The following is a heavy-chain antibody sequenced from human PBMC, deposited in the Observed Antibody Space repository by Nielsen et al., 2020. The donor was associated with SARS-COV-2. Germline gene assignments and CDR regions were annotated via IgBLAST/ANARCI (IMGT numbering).Heavy chain of an antibody. CDR3: ARGEQLFD. D-gene: IGHD6-6*01. CDR1: GFTFSSYS. Sequence: GESLKISCAASGFTFSSYSMNWVRQAPGKGLEWVSSISSSSSYIYYADSVKGRFTISRDNAKNSLYLQMSSLRAEDTAVYYCARGEQLFDWGQGTLVTVSS. J-gene: IGHJ4*02. V-gene: IGHV3-21*04. CDR2: ISSSSSYI.